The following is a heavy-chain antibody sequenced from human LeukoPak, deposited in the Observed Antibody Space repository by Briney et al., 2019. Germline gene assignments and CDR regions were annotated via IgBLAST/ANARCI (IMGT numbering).Heavy chain of an antibody. J-gene: IGHJ5*02. V-gene: IGHV3-23*01. CDR1: GFTFSSYA. CDR3: AKDIGRGYCSSTSCRAFDP. D-gene: IGHD2-2*01. CDR2: ISGSGGST. Sequence: GGSLRLSCAASGFTFSSYAMSWVRQAPGKGLEWVSAISGSGGSTYYADSVKGRFTISRGNSKNTLYLQMNSLRAEDTAVYYCAKDIGRGYCSSTSCRAFDPWGQGTLVTVSP.